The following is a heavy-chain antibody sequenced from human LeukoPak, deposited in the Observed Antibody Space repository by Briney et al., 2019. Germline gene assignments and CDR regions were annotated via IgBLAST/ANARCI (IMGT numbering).Heavy chain of an antibody. CDR2: IKQGGIEK. CDR1: GFTFSSYW. Sequence: GGSLRLSCAVSGFTFSSYWMSWVRQAPGKGLEWVANIKQGGIEKNYVDSVKGRFTISRDNAKNSLYLQMNSLRDEDTAVYYCARSGYYDSSGNYYFDYWGQGTLVTVSS. V-gene: IGHV3-7*01. J-gene: IGHJ4*02. D-gene: IGHD3-22*01. CDR3: ARSGYYDSSGNYYFDY.